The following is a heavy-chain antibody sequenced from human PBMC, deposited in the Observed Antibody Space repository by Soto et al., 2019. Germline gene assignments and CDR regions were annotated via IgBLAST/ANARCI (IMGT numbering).Heavy chain of an antibody. CDR1: GFSLTTSGVG. Sequence: QITLNESGPTVVRPTETLTLTCRFSGFSLTTSGVGVGWIRQSPGKAPEWLALIYWDDDKRYSASLKSRLNIPKDTSKNQVVLTVSDLDPTDTATYYCAHRVLRTVFGLVTTTAIYFDFWGQGTPVAVSS. D-gene: IGHD3-3*01. V-gene: IGHV2-5*02. CDR3: AHRVLRTVFGLVTTTAIYFDF. CDR2: IYWDDDK. J-gene: IGHJ4*02.